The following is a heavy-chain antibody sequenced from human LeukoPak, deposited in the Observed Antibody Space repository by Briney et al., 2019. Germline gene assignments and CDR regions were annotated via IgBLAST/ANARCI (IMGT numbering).Heavy chain of an antibody. V-gene: IGHV1-2*02. CDR1: GFTFTGYY. J-gene: IGHJ4*02. CDR3: ARDSYGGNWSLGY. Sequence: ASMKLSCKASGFTFTGYYFHWVRQAPGQGLEWMGWFNPNTGGTNYAQMFQGRVTMTRDTSISTAYMELSRLTSDDTAVYYCARDSYGGNWSLGYWGQGTLVTVSS. D-gene: IGHD4-23*01. CDR2: FNPNTGGT.